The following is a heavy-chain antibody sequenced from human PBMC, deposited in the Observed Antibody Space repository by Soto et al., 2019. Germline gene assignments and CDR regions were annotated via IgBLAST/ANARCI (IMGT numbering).Heavy chain of an antibody. Sequence: EVQLVESGGGLVQPGGSLRLSCTASGFIVSDTYMNWVRQAPGKGLEWVSVISNRGDTHYADSVRGRFSLSRDIADNTVLLQINNLRVEDTAVYYCARESRYCGGASCSITRDAFDIWGQGTMITVSS. CDR3: ARESRYCGGASCSITRDAFDI. CDR1: GFIVSDTY. CDR2: ISNRGDT. D-gene: IGHD2-15*01. J-gene: IGHJ3*02. V-gene: IGHV3-66*01.